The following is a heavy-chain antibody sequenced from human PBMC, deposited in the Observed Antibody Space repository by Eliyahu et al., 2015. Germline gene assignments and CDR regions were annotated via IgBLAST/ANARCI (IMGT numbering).Heavy chain of an antibody. V-gene: IGHV1-2*04. Sequence: QVQLVQSGAEVKKPGASVKVSCXASXXTFTGYYXXXVRQXPGQGLEWMGWINPNSGGTNYAQKFQGWVTMTRDTSISTAYMELSRLRSDDTAVYYCARGGWEWLSAFDIWGQGTMVTVSS. CDR3: ARGGWEWLSAFDI. CDR2: INPNSGGT. CDR1: XXTFTGYY. J-gene: IGHJ3*02. D-gene: IGHD6-19*01.